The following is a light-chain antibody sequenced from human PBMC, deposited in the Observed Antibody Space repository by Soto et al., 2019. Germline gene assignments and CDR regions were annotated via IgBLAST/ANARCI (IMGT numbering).Light chain of an antibody. V-gene: IGLV2-23*02. J-gene: IGLJ1*01. Sequence: QSALTQPASVSGSPGQSITISCTGTSNDIGNYNLVSWYQQHPGKAPRVIIYDVTKRPSGISNRFSGSKSGNTASLTISGLQAEDEADYYCCSFAVLDAFYVFGPGTKLTVL. CDR3: CSFAVLDAFYV. CDR2: DVT. CDR1: SNDIGNYNL.